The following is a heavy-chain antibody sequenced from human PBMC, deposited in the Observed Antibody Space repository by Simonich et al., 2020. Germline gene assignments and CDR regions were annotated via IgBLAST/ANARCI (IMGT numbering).Heavy chain of an antibody. D-gene: IGHD3-10*01. CDR2: LRSKPNSYAK. Sequence: EVQLVESGGGLVQPGGSLKLSCAASGFTFSGSAMHWVRQASGKGLEWVGRLRSKPNSYAKAYAASVKGRFTISRDDSKNTAYLQMNSLKTEDTAVYYCTRFDYYGSGSYYFDYWGQGTLVTVSS. CDR3: TRFDYYGSGSYYFDY. CDR1: GFTFSGSA. V-gene: IGHV3-73*02. J-gene: IGHJ4*02.